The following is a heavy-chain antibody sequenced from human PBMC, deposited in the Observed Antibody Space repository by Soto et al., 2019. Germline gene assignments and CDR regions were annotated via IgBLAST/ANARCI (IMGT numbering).Heavy chain of an antibody. J-gene: IGHJ6*02. Sequence: SVKVSCKASGGTFSSYAISWVRQAPGQGLEWMGGIIPIFGTANYAQKFQGRVTITADKSTSTAYMELSSLRSEDTAVYYCARIYDFWSGREPDYYYGLDVWGQGTTVTVSS. CDR1: GGTFSSYA. CDR3: ARIYDFWSGREPDYYYGLDV. D-gene: IGHD3-3*01. V-gene: IGHV1-69*06. CDR2: IIPIFGTA.